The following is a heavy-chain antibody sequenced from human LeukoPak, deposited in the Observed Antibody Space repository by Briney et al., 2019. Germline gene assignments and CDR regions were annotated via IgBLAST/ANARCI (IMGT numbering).Heavy chain of an antibody. V-gene: IGHV3-7*03. J-gene: IGHJ4*02. Sequence: GGSLRLSCAASGFTFRNYWMSWVRQAPGKGPEWVANIKEDGSKTYYVDSVKGRFTISRDNAKNSLYLQMNSLRAEDTAVYYCASSWHIFYWGQGTLVTVSS. CDR2: IKEDGSKT. CDR3: ASSWHIFY. CDR1: GFTFRNYW. D-gene: IGHD2-21*01.